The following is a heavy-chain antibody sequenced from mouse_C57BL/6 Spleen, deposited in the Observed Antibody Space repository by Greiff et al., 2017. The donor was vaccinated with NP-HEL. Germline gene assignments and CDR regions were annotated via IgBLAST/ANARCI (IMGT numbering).Heavy chain of an antibody. D-gene: IGHD2-3*01. CDR1: GYTFTSYW. CDR3: ARRGIPDGYYGGY. J-gene: IGHJ2*01. V-gene: IGHV1-50*01. Sequence: QVQLQQPGAELVKPGASVKLSCKASGYTFTSYWMQWVKQRPGQGLEWIGEIDPSDSYTNYNQKFKGKATLTVDTSSSTAYMQLSSLTSEDSAVYYCARRGIPDGYYGGYWGQGTTLTVSS. CDR2: IDPSDSYT.